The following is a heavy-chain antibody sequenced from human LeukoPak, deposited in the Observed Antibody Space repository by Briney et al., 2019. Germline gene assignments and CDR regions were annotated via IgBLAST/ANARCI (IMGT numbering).Heavy chain of an antibody. CDR3: ARGSIVATSRYGMDV. J-gene: IGHJ6*02. Sequence: GASVKVSCKASGYTFTSYYMHWVRQAPGQGLGWMGIINSSGGSTSYAQKFQGRVTMTTDTSTSTVYMELSSLRSEDTAVYYCARGSIVATSRYGMDVWGQGTTVTVSS. D-gene: IGHD5-12*01. CDR1: GYTFTSYY. CDR2: INSSGGST. V-gene: IGHV1-46*01.